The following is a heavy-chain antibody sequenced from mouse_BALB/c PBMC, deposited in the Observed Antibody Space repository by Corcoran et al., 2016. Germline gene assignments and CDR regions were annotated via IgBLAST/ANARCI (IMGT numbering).Heavy chain of an antibody. D-gene: IGHD1-1*01. Sequence: QIQLVQSGPELKKPGETVKISCKASGYTFTNYGMNWVKQAPGKGLKWMGWINTYTGEPTYADDFKGRFPFSLETSASTAYLQINNLKNEDTATYFSARRITTVVGDYWGQGTSVTVSS. J-gene: IGHJ4*01. CDR2: INTYTGEP. V-gene: IGHV9-3-1*01. CDR1: GYTFTNYG. CDR3: ARRITTVVGDY.